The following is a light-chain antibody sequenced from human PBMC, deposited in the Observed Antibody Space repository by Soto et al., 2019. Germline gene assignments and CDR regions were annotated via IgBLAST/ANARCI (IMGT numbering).Light chain of an antibody. CDR2: DNA. V-gene: IGLV1-40*01. J-gene: IGLJ2*01. CDR1: SSNIGAGYD. CDR3: QSYDSSMTAVA. Sequence: QSVLTQPPSVSGAPGQRVTISCTGSSSNIGAGYDVHWYRHLPGTAPKLLIYDNANRPSGVPDRFSGSKSDTSASLAITGLQAEDEADYYCQSYDSSMTAVAFGGGTKLTVL.